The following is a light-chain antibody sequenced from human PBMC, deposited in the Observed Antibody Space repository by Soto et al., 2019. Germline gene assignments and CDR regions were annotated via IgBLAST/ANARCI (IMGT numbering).Light chain of an antibody. CDR2: SNN. CDR1: SSNIGSNY. V-gene: IGLV1-47*02. J-gene: IGLJ1*01. CDR3: CSYTSSRPYV. Sequence: QSVLTQPPSASGTPGQRVTISCSGSSSNIGSNYVYWYQQLPGTAPKLLIYSNNQRPSGVPDRFSGSKSGNTASLTISGLQAEDEADYYCCSYTSSRPYVLGTGTKLTVL.